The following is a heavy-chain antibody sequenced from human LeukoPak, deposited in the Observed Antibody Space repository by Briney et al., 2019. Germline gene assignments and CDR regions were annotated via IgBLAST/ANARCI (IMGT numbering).Heavy chain of an antibody. CDR2: LKQDGSEQ. D-gene: IGHD3-22*01. CDR1: GFTFSSYW. Sequence: GSLLLSSAASGFTFSSYWMSWVRQAPGKGLEWVANLKQDGSEQYYVDSVKGRFTISRDNAKNSLYLQMNSLRAEDTAVYYCASLHKYYYDSSGYSFGAFDIWGQGTMVTVSS. CDR3: ASLHKYYYDSSGYSFGAFDI. J-gene: IGHJ3*02. V-gene: IGHV3-7*01.